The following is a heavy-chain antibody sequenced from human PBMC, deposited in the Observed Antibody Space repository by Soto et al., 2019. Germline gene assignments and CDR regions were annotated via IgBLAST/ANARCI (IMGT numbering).Heavy chain of an antibody. V-gene: IGHV1-2*06. CDR1: GYIFTDYY. J-gene: IGHJ6*02. Sequence: ASMKVSCKASGYIFTDYYMHWVRQAPGQELGWMGRINPNSGGTNYAQKFQGRVTMTRDTSISTAYTELSSLRSEDTAVYYCARAGGSGYSYGKDYYYYGMDVWGQGTTVTVFS. CDR3: ARAGGSGYSYGKDYYYYGMDV. D-gene: IGHD5-18*01. CDR2: INPNSGGT.